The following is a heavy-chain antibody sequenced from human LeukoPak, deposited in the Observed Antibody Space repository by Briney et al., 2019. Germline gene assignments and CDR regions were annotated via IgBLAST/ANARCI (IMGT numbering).Heavy chain of an antibody. V-gene: IGHV3-30*02. CDR1: GLSITRYV. J-gene: IGHJ3*02. D-gene: IGHD2-15*01. CDR3: AKDRYCNGGNCYYDAFDI. Sequence: PGGSLRLSCAVSGLSITRYVMHWVRPALGKGLEWVAVIWYDGNNNYYTDSVKGRFTISRDNSEDTLYLQMNSLRADDTAVYYCAKDRYCNGGNCYYDAFDIWGQGTMVAVSS. CDR2: IWYDGNNN.